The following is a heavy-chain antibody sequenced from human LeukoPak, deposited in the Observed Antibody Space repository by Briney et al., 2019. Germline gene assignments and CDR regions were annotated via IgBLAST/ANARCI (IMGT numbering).Heavy chain of an antibody. Sequence: GGSLRLSCAASGFTFSDAWMSWVRQAPGKGLEWVGRIKSSPAGGTTDYTAPVKGRFTISRDDSKNTLYLQMNSLITEDTAVYFCATEYYGSFNFWGQGTLVTASS. CDR1: GFTFSDAW. D-gene: IGHD1-26*01. CDR2: IKSSPAGGTT. V-gene: IGHV3-15*01. CDR3: ATEYYGSFNF. J-gene: IGHJ4*02.